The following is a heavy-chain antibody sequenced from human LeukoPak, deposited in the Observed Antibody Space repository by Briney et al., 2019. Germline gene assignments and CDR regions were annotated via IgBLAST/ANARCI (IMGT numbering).Heavy chain of an antibody. V-gene: IGHV4-34*01. CDR1: GGSFSGYY. CDR2: INHSGST. Sequence: PSETLSLTCAVYGGSFSGYYWNWIRQPPGKGLEWIGEINHSGSTNYNPSLKSRVTISINTSKNQFSLKLSCVTAADTAVYYCARDLSYYGSGKDFDYWGQGTLVTVSS. CDR3: ARDLSYYGSGKDFDY. D-gene: IGHD3-10*01. J-gene: IGHJ4*02.